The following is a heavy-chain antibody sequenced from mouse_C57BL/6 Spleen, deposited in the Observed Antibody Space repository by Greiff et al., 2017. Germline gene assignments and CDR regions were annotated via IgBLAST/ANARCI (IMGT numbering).Heavy chain of an antibody. CDR1: GYTFTSYW. J-gene: IGHJ2*01. D-gene: IGHD1-1*01. CDR2: IDPSDSYT. V-gene: IGHV1-69*01. CDR3: ARSDTTVVALYYFDY. Sequence: QVQLQQSGAELVMPGASVKLSCKASGYTFTSYWMHWVKQRPGQGLEWIGEIDPSDSYTNYNQKFKGKSTLTVDKSSSTAYMQLSSLTSEDSAVYYCARSDTTVVALYYFDYWGQGTTLTVSS.